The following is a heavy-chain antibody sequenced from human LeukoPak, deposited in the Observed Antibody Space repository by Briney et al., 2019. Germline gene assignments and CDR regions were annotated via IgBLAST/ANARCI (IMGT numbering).Heavy chain of an antibody. CDR3: ARHSNHGVITFGGVIGNFDY. CDR2: IYYSGST. J-gene: IGHJ4*02. CDR1: GGSISSSSYY. D-gene: IGHD3-16*01. V-gene: IGHV4-39*01. Sequence: SSETLSLTCTVSGGSISSSSYYWGWIRQPPGKGLEWIGSIYYSGSTYYNPSLKSRVTISVDTSKNQFSLKLSSVTAADTAVYYCARHSNHGVITFGGVIGNFDYWGQGTLVTVSS.